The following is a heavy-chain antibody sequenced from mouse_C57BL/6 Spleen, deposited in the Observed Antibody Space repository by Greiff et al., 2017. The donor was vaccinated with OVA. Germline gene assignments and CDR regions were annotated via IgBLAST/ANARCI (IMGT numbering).Heavy chain of an antibody. CDR2: INPSTGGT. J-gene: IGHJ3*01. D-gene: IGHD1-1*01. Sequence: EVQLQESGPELVKPGASVKISCKASGYSFTGYYMNWVKQSPEKSLEWIGEINPSTGGTTYNQKFKAKATLTVDKSSSTAYMQLKSLTSEDSAVYNCARSYYGSSLLAYWGQGTLVTVSA. CDR1: GYSFTGYY. V-gene: IGHV1-42*01. CDR3: ARSYYGSSLLAY.